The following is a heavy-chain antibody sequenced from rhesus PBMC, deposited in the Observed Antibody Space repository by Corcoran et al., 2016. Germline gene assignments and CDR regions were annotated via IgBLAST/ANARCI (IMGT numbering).Heavy chain of an antibody. J-gene: IGHJ4*01. V-gene: IGHV4-165*01. D-gene: IGHD3-34*01. CDR2: ISGSSGST. CDR3: ARKGGDYGDFDY. Sequence: QVQLQESGPGLVKPSETLSLTFAVSGGSFRGYYWGWIRQPPGKGREWIGYISGSSGSTDYNPSLKSRVTISTDTSKNQFSLKLSSVTAADTAVYYCARKGGDYGDFDYWGQGVLVTVSS. CDR1: GGSFRGYY.